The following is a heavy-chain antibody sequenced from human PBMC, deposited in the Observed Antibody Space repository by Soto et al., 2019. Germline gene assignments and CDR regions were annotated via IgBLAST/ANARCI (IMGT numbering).Heavy chain of an antibody. Sequence: EVHLVESGGGLAQPGRSLRLSCVASGFSLDHYAMHWVRQAPGKGLEWVSGISWDSGVIDYADSVRGRFTISRDNAKNSLYLQMTGLRAEDTALYYCVKDNVGVYCSGGSCYFDYWGQGSLVTVSS. CDR2: ISWDSGVI. D-gene: IGHD2-15*01. V-gene: IGHV3-9*01. CDR1: GFSLDHYA. CDR3: VKDNVGVYCSGGSCYFDY. J-gene: IGHJ4*02.